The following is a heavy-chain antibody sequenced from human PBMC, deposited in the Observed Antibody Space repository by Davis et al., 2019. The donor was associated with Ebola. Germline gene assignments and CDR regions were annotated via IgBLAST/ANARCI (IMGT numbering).Heavy chain of an antibody. CDR1: GGSISSSSYY. J-gene: IGHJ4*02. CDR3: ARDGGYEFDY. V-gene: IGHV4-39*07. CDR2: IYYSGST. D-gene: IGHD3-16*01. Sequence: PSETLSLTCTVSGGSISSSSYYWGWIRQPPGKGLEWIGSIYYSGSTNYNPSLKSRVTISVDTSKNQFSLKLSSVTAADTAVYYCARDGGYEFDYWGQGTLVTVSS.